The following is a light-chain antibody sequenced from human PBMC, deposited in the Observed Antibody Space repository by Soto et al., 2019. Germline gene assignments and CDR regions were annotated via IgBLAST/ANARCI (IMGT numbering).Light chain of an antibody. CDR2: GVT. Sequence: QSALTQPASVSGSPGQSITFSCTGSNSDIGGYNSVSWYQQHPGKAPKLLIFGVTNRPSGVSDRFSGSKSGNTASLTISALQAEDEADYYCTSYTSVTIVVFGGGTQLTVL. CDR3: TSYTSVTIVV. CDR1: NSDIGGYNS. J-gene: IGLJ2*01. V-gene: IGLV2-14*01.